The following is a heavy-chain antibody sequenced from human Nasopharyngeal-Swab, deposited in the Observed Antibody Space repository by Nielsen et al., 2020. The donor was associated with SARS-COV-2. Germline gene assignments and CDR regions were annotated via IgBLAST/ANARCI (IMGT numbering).Heavy chain of an antibody. J-gene: IGHJ4*02. V-gene: IGHV4-34*01. CDR2: INHRGST. CDR3: ARNPFDY. CDR1: GGSFSGYY. Sequence: SETLSLTCAVYGGSFSGYYWSWIRQPPGKGLEWIGEINHRGSTNYNPSLKSRVTISVDTSKNQFSLKLSSVTAADTAVYYCARNPFDYWGQGTLVTVSS.